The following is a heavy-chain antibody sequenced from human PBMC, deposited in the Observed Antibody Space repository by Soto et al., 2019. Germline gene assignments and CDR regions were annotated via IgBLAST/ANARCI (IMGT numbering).Heavy chain of an antibody. CDR3: ARSLYCIGSNCYLDN. J-gene: IGHJ4*02. Sequence: PGESLKISCKGSGYSFTSYWIYWMRQMPGKGLECVGIIYPDDSDIRYSPSFHGRVTISADRSSSTAFLQWSSLKASDTAIYYCARSLYCIGSNCYLDNWGRGTRVTVSS. CDR1: GYSFTSYW. V-gene: IGHV5-51*01. D-gene: IGHD2-15*01. CDR2: IYPDDSDI.